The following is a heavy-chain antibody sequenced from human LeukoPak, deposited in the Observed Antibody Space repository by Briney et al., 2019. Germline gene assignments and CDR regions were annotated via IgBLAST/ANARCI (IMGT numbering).Heavy chain of an antibody. CDR3: AKWISVRIAATGTFDS. D-gene: IGHD6-13*01. J-gene: IGHJ5*01. CDR1: CGPLNRGSYR. V-gene: IGHV4-61*01. CDR2: IYCMGIT. Sequence: SDTLALIRTVSCGPLNRGSYRWGSIRQSPGKGLEWNRHIYCMGITDYNPSLRSRVTISVDMSKNQFSLKLSSVTAADTAVYYCAKWISVRIAATGTFDSWGQGTLVTVSS.